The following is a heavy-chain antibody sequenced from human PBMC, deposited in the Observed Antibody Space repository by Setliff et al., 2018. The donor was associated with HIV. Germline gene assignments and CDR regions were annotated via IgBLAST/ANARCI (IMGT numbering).Heavy chain of an antibody. V-gene: IGHV3-30*04. CDR1: GLTFRFYS. CDR3: AGGASFDKSGYYNAPLSFDY. Sequence: GGSLRLSCADSGLTFRFYSMFWVRQAPGKGLEWAAVILYDGSNKYYADSVKGRFTISRDNSKNTLYLQMNSLRAEDTALYYCAGGASFDKSGYYNAPLSFDYWGQGTLVTVSS. J-gene: IGHJ4*02. D-gene: IGHD3-22*01. CDR2: ILYDGSNK.